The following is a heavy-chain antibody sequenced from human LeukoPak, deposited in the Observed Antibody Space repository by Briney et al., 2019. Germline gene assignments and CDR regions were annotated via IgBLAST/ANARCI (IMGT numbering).Heavy chain of an antibody. J-gene: IGHJ3*02. Sequence: GGSLRLSCAASGFTFSSYWMHWVRQAPWKGLVWVSRINSDGSSTSYADSVKGRFTISRDNAKNTLYLQMNSLRAEDTAVYYCARGPGYAVGDAFDIWGQGTMVTVSS. CDR1: GFTFSSYW. CDR3: ARGPGYAVGDAFDI. V-gene: IGHV3-74*01. D-gene: IGHD5-12*01. CDR2: INSDGSST.